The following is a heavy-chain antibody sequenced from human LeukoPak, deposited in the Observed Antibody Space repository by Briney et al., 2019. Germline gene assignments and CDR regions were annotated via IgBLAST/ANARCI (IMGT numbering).Heavy chain of an antibody. CDR1: GGSISSHY. Sequence: SETLSLTCTVSGGSISSHYWSWIRQPPGKGLEWIGYIYYSGSTNYNPSLKSRVTISVDTSKNQFSLRLSSVTAADTAVYYCAREGGYYDSSGYFGCAFDIWGQETMVTVSS. V-gene: IGHV4-59*11. CDR2: IYYSGST. D-gene: IGHD3-22*01. CDR3: AREGGYYDSSGYFGCAFDI. J-gene: IGHJ3*02.